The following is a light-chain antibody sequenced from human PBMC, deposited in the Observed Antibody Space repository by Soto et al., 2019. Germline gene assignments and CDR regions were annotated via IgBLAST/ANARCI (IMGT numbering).Light chain of an antibody. CDR2: VNSDGSH. J-gene: IGLJ3*02. Sequence: QPVLTQSPSASASLGASVKLTCPLISGHSSYAIAWHQQQPENGPRYLMKVNSDGSHMKGDGFPASFSGSSSGAERYLTIATLQSEDEADYYCQTWGTGIQVFGGGTKLTVL. CDR3: QTWGTGIQV. V-gene: IGLV4-69*01. CDR1: SGHSSYA.